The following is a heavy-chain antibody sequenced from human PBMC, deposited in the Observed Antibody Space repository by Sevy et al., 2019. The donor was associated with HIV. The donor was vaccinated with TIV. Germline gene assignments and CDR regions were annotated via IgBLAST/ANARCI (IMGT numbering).Heavy chain of an antibody. CDR1: GFTFSSYS. CDR2: ISSSSSYI. CDR3: GRIAMWFGELTS. Sequence: GGSLRLSCAASGFTFSSYSMNWVRQAPGKGLEWVSSISSSSSYIYYADSVKGRFTISRDNTKNSLYLQMNSLRAEDTAVEYCGRIAMWFGELTSWGQGTLVTVSS. J-gene: IGHJ4*02. V-gene: IGHV3-21*01. D-gene: IGHD3-10*01.